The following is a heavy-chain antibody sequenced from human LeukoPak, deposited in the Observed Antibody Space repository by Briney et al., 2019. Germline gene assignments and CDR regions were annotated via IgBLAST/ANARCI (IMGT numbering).Heavy chain of an antibody. CDR2: LNPSGGST. D-gene: IGHD3-22*01. CDR1: GYTVTSYY. CDR3: ARAYYDSSGYFWFDP. J-gene: IGHJ5*02. V-gene: IGHV1-46*01. Sequence: ASVKVSYKASGYTVTSYYMHWVRQAPGQGLEWMGILNPSGGSTSYAQKFQGRATLTRATSTSTVYMELSSLRSEDTAVYYCARAYYDSSGYFWFDPWGQGTLVTVSS.